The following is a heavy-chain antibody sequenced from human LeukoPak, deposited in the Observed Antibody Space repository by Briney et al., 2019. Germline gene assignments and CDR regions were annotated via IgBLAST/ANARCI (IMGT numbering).Heavy chain of an antibody. J-gene: IGHJ6*03. D-gene: IGHD2-2*01. V-gene: IGHV4-34*01. CDR3: ARGYCSSTSCLRSAYYMDV. Sequence: SETLSLTCAGYGGSFSGYYWSWIRQPPGKGLEWIGEINHSGSTNYNPSLKSRVTISVDTSKNQFSLKLSSVTAADTAVYYCARGYCSSTSCLRSAYYMDVWGKGTTVIVSS. CDR2: INHSGST. CDR1: GGSFSGYY.